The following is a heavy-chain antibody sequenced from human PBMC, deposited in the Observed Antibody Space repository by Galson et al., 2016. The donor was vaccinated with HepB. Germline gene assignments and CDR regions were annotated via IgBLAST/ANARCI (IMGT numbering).Heavy chain of an antibody. V-gene: IGHV1-2*02. CDR3: SRNSGTNYYNGLDV. CDR2: INPHSGDT. D-gene: IGHD1-26*01. Sequence: SVKVSCKASGYTFNVYYIHWVRQAPGRGPEWMGWINPHSGDTNYAQKFQGRVTMTRDTSNTTAYLDLRRLTSDDTAVYYCSRNSGTNYYNGLDVWGQGTTVTVSS. CDR1: GYTFNVYY. J-gene: IGHJ6*01.